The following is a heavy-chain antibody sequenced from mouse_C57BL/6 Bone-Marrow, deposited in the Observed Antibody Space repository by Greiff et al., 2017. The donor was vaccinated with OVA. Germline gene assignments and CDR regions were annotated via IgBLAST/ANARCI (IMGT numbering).Heavy chain of an antibody. CDR3: ARVTTVGDY. V-gene: IGHV1-81*01. CDR2: IYTRSGNT. Sequence: QVQLQQSGAELARPGASVKLSCKASGYTFTSYGICWVKQRTGQGLEWIGEIYTRSGNTYYNEKFKGKATLTADKASSPAYMELRSLTSEDSAVYFYARVTTVGDYWGQGTTLTVSS. CDR1: GYTFTSYG. J-gene: IGHJ2*01. D-gene: IGHD1-1*01.